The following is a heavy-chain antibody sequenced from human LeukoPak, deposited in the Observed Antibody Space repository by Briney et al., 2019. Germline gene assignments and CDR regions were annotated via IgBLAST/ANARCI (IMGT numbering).Heavy chain of an antibody. D-gene: IGHD3-10*01. CDR2: IYYGGRT. Sequence: PSETLSLTCTVSGGSISSSSYYWGWIRQPPGKGLEWIGSIYYGGRTYYNPSLKSRVTISVDTSKNQFSLKLSSVTAADTAVYYCATGYGSGSYPLDPWGQGTLVTVSS. J-gene: IGHJ5*02. V-gene: IGHV4-39*01. CDR1: GGSISSSSYY. CDR3: ATGYGSGSYPLDP.